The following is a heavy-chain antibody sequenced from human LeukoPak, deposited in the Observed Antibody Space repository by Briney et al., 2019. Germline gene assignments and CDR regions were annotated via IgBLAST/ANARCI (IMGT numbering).Heavy chain of an antibody. CDR2: IYYSGST. CDR1: GGSISSSSYY. CDR3: ARLRVATVYFDY. V-gene: IGHV4-39*01. J-gene: IGHJ4*02. D-gene: IGHD5-12*01. Sequence: KPSETLSLTCTVPGGSISSSSYYWGWIRQPPGKGLEWIGSIYYSGSTYYNPSLKSRVTISVDTSKNQFSLKLSSVTAADTAVYYCARLRVATVYFDYWGQGTLVTVSS.